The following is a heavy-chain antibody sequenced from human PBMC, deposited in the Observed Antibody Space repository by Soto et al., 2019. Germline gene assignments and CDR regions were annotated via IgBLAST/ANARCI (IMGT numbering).Heavy chain of an antibody. CDR2: IYNIGST. CDR1: GGTIRGYY. D-gene: IGHD3-10*02. CDR3: ERHVNLPLAVPGFDS. Sequence: PSETLSLRCTVAGGTIRGYYWSWLRQPPGKGLEWIGYIYNIGSTNYNPSLRSRVTMSIDTSQEQFSLKLSSVTATDTAVYYCERHVNLPLAVPGFDSWGQRTLVTVSS. V-gene: IGHV4-59*08. J-gene: IGHJ4*01.